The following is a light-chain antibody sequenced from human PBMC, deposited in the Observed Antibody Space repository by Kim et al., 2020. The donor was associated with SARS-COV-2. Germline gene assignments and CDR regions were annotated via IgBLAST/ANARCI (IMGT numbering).Light chain of an antibody. Sequence: LSCAPGERVTLSCRASQRFMSHLIAWYQQTPGQAPRLLIHRASSRATGIPDRFSGSGSGTDFTLTISRLEPEDFAVYYCQYYGQSFGQGTKVDIK. CDR2: RAS. J-gene: IGKJ1*01. V-gene: IGKV3-20*01. CDR3: QYYGQS. CDR1: QRFMSHL.